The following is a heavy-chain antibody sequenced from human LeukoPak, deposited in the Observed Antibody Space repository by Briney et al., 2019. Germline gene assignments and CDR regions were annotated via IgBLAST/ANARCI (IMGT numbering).Heavy chain of an antibody. D-gene: IGHD1-26*01. CDR2: ISATGIT. Sequence: SETLSLTCTVSGGSISSSSYYWSWIRQPAGKGLEWIGRISATGITHYNPSLESRVTMSVDMSRNQFSLKLSSVAAADTAVFYCARHLGPWGPGTLVTVSS. CDR1: GGSISSSSYY. CDR3: ARHLGP. J-gene: IGHJ4*02. V-gene: IGHV4-61*02.